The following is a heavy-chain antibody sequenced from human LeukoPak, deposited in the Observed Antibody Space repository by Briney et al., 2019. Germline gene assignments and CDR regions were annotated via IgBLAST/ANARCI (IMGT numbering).Heavy chain of an antibody. CDR3: AKGADTYYDILTGYRRGGFDY. Sequence: GGSLRLSCAASGFTFSSYGMHWVRQAPGKGLEWVAFIRYDGSNKYYADSVKGRFTISRDNSKNTLYLQMNSLRAEDTAVYYCAKGADTYYDILTGYRRGGFDYWGQGTLVTVSS. CDR1: GFTFSSYG. V-gene: IGHV3-30*02. J-gene: IGHJ4*02. D-gene: IGHD3-9*01. CDR2: IRYDGSNK.